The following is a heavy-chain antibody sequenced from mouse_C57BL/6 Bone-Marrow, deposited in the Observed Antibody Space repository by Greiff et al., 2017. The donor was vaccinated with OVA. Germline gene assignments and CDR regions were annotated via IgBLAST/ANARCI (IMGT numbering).Heavy chain of an antibody. D-gene: IGHD2-1*01. CDR2: INPNNGGT. Sequence: EVHLVESGPELVKPGASVKIPCKASGYTFTDYNMDWVKQSHGKSLEWIGDINPNNGGTIYNQKFKGKATLTVDKSSSTAYMELRSLTSEDTAVYYCASNYDYAMDYWGQGTSVTVSS. J-gene: IGHJ4*01. CDR1: GYTFTDYN. V-gene: IGHV1-18*01. CDR3: ASNYDYAMDY.